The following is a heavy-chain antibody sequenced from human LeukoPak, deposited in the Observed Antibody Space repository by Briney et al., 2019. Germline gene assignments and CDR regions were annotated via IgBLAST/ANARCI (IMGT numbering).Heavy chain of an antibody. CDR1: RYTSTSYG. J-gene: IGHJ4*02. Sequence: ASVKVSSKASRYTSTSYGISWVRQAPGQGLEWMGWISAYNGNTNYAQKLQGRVTMTTDTSTSTAYMELRSLRSDDTAVYYCATYLDGYYLNYWGQGTLVTVSS. CDR2: ISAYNGNT. CDR3: ATYLDGYYLNY. D-gene: IGHD3-10*01. V-gene: IGHV1-18*01.